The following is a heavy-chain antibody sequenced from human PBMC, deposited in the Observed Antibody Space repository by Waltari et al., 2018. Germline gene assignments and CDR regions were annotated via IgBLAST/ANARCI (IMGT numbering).Heavy chain of an antibody. Sequence: QVQLVQSGAEVKKPGSSVKVSCKASGGTFSSSAISWVRQDPGQGLEWMGGIIPIFGTANYAQKFQGRVTITADKSTSTAYMELSSLRSEDTAVYYCARSPYYYDSSGYYQFDYWGQGTLVTVSS. J-gene: IGHJ4*02. CDR3: ARSPYYYDSSGYYQFDY. CDR2: IIPIFGTA. CDR1: GGTFSSSA. V-gene: IGHV1-69*14. D-gene: IGHD3-22*01.